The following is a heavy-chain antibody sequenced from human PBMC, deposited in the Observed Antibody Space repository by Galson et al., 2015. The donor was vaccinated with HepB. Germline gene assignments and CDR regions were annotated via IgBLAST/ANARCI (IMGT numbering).Heavy chain of an antibody. CDR3: ARGPYFTIFGVVPETHNWFDP. D-gene: IGHD3-3*01. CDR2: IYHSGST. V-gene: IGHV4-4*02. J-gene: IGHJ5*02. Sequence: LSLTCAVSGGSISSSNWWSWVRQPPGKGLEWIGEIYHSGSTNYNPSLKSRVTISVDKSKNQFSLKLSSVTAADTAVYYCARGPYFTIFGVVPETHNWFDPWGQGTLVTVSS. CDR1: GGSISSSNW.